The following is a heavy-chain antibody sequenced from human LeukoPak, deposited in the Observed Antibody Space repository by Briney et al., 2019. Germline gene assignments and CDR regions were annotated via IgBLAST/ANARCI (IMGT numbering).Heavy chain of an antibody. CDR3: ARGDSYGYFDY. D-gene: IGHD3-16*01. CDR1: GGSISSSSYY. J-gene: IGHJ4*02. CDR2: IHYSGST. Sequence: PSETLSLTCTVSGGSISSSSYYWAWIRQPPGKGLEWIGSIHYSGSTYYNPSLQSRVTISIDTSKDQFSLKPSSVTAADTAVYYCARGDSYGYFDYWGQGTLVTVSS. V-gene: IGHV4-39*07.